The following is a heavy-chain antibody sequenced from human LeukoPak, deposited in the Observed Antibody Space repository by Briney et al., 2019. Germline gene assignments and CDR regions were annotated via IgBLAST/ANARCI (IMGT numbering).Heavy chain of an antibody. Sequence: SETLSLTCTVSGGSISSSSYYWGWIRQPPGKGLEWIGSIYYSGSTYYNPSLKSRVTISADTSKNQFSLKLSSVTAADTAVYYCARESIAVAETTYDYWGQGTLVTVSS. CDR3: ARESIAVAETTYDY. J-gene: IGHJ4*02. CDR1: GGSISSSSYY. CDR2: IYYSGST. V-gene: IGHV4-39*07. D-gene: IGHD6-19*01.